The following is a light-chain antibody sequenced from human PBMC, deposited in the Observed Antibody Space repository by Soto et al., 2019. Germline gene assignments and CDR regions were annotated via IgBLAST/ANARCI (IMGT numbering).Light chain of an antibody. J-gene: IGLJ1*01. CDR1: SRDVGGYNY. Sequence: QSVLTQPPSASGSFGQSVTISCTGTSRDVGGYNYVSWYQQHPGKAPKLMICEVSERPSGVPDRFSGSKSGNTASLTVSGLQADDEADYYCSSYSGTNYHYVFGTGTKVTVL. V-gene: IGLV2-8*01. CDR3: SSYSGTNYHYV. CDR2: EVS.